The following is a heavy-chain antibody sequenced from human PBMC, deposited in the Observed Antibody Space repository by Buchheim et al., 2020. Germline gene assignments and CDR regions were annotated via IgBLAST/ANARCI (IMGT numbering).Heavy chain of an antibody. CDR2: ISDSGKTI. Sequence: QERLVESGGGLVRPGGSLRLSCVASGFSLSAHYISWLRQAPGKGLEWISYISDSGKTIYSADSVKGRLVISRENAENSVFLEMSSLRADDTAIYYCARDRDIVLIPGNPGRYSYFGMDVWGQGTT. D-gene: IGHD2-15*01. CDR3: ARDRDIVLIPGNPGRYSYFGMDV. CDR1: GFSLSAHY. V-gene: IGHV3-11*01. J-gene: IGHJ6*02.